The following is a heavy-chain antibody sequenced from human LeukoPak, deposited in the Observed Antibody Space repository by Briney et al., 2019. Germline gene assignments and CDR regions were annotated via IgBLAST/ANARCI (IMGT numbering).Heavy chain of an antibody. Sequence: PSETLSLTCTVSGGSISSGGYYWSWIRQPAGKGLEWIGRIYTSGSTNYNPSLKSRVTMSVDTSKNQFSLKLSSVTAADTAVYYCARGGDSSSWESWFDPWGQGTLVTVSS. CDR3: ARGGDSSSWESWFDP. V-gene: IGHV4-61*02. D-gene: IGHD6-13*01. CDR2: IYTSGST. J-gene: IGHJ5*02. CDR1: GGSISSGGYY.